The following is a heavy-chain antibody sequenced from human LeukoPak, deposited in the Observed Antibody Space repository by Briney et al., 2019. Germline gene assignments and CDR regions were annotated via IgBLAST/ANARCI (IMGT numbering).Heavy chain of an antibody. CDR2: IYYSGST. J-gene: IGHJ6*03. Sequence: SETLSLTCTVSGGSISSSSYYWGWIRQPPGKGLEWIGSIYYSGSTYYNPSLKSRVTISVDTSKNQFSLKLSSVTAADTAVYYCARTGYSSSSGYYYYMDVWGKGTTVTVSS. CDR1: GGSISSSSYY. V-gene: IGHV4-39*01. D-gene: IGHD6-6*01. CDR3: ARTGYSSSSGYYYYMDV.